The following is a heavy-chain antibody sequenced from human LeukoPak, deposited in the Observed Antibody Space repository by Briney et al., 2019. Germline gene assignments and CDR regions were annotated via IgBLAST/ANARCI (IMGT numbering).Heavy chain of an antibody. D-gene: IGHD4-23*01. CDR3: ARERTSPYGGNLYYFDY. Sequence: SETLSLTCAVSGGSLSSGGYSWSWIRQPPGKGLEWIGYIYHSGSTYYNPSLKSRVTISVDRSKNQFSLKLSSVTAADTAVYFCARERTSPYGGNLYYFDYWGQGTLVTVSS. CDR2: IYHSGST. V-gene: IGHV4-30-2*01. J-gene: IGHJ4*02. CDR1: GGSLSSGGYS.